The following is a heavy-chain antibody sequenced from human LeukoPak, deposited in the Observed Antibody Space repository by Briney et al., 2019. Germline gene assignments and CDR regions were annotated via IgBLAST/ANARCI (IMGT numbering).Heavy chain of an antibody. CDR2: INSNSGAT. J-gene: IGHJ4*02. CDR1: GYTFTDYY. V-gene: IGHV1-2*02. D-gene: IGHD5-12*01. CDR3: ARDGSLAY. Sequence: ASVKVSGKASGYTFTDYYIHWVRQAPGQGLEWMGWINSNSGATNYAQKFQGRVTMTRDTSISTAYMELTRLGSDDTAVYYCARDGSLAYWGQGTLVTVSS.